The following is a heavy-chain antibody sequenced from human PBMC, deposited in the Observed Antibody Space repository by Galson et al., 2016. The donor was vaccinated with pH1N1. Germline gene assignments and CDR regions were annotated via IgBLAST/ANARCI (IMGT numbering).Heavy chain of an antibody. Sequence: SVKVSCKASGGTFISHVIGWVRQAPGQGLEWMGGIIPIMDMANYAQKFQGRVTITVDKSTRTAYMDLSSLRSEDTAVYFCATVSGYCSGGRCYYAFDIWGRGTMVTVAS. CDR2: IIPIMDMA. D-gene: IGHD2-15*01. V-gene: IGHV1-69*10. CDR3: ATVSGYCSGGRCYYAFDI. CDR1: GGTFISHV. J-gene: IGHJ3*02.